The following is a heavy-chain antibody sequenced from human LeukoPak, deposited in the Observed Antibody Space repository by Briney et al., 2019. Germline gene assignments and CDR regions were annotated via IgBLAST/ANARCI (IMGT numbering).Heavy chain of an antibody. V-gene: IGHV1-24*01. CDR1: GYTLTELS. Sequence: ASVKVSCKVSGYTLTELSMHWVRQAPGKGLEWMGGFDPEGGETIYAQKFQGRVTMTEDTSTDTAYMELSSLRSEDTAVYYCATVPLIGGTTSDPGSYYFDYWGQGTLVTVSS. J-gene: IGHJ4*02. D-gene: IGHD1-7*01. CDR2: FDPEGGET. CDR3: ATVPLIGGTTSDPGSYYFDY.